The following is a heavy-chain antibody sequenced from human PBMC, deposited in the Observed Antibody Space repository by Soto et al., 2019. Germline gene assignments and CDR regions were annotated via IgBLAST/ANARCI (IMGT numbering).Heavy chain of an antibody. Sequence: EVQLVESGGGLVKPGGSLRLSCAASGFTFSNAWMNWVLQAPGKGLEWVGRIKIKTDGGTTDYAATVKGRFTIARDYSKNTLYLQMNSLQTEDTAVYYCTTELELGDWGQGTLVTVSS. CDR1: GFTFSNAW. CDR3: TTELELGD. J-gene: IGHJ4*02. CDR2: IKIKTDGGTT. V-gene: IGHV3-15*07. D-gene: IGHD1-26*01.